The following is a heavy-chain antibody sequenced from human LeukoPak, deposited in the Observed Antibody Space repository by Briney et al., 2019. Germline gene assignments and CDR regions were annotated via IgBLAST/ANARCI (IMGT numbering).Heavy chain of an antibody. V-gene: IGHV3-23*01. Sequence: GGSLRLSCAASGFTFSNYAMTWVRQAPGKGLDWVSGISASGGTTYYADSVKGRFTISRDNSKNTLYLQMNSLRDEDTAVYYCARVRYSSSGYGGDYFDYWGQGTLVTVSS. CDR2: ISASGGTT. D-gene: IGHD6-13*01. CDR3: ARVRYSSSGYGGDYFDY. CDR1: GFTFSNYA. J-gene: IGHJ4*02.